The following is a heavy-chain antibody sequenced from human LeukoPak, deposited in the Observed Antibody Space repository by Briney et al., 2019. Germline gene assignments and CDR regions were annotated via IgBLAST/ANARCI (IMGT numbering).Heavy chain of an antibody. D-gene: IGHD6-25*01. Sequence: ASVKVSCKASGYPLTYYFRHWIRQTPGQGLEWVGWMKPTSGATKYAQKFQGRVTMTRDTSISTAYMELSGLRSDDTAVYYCAVAIQAAAIPAFDYWGQGTLVTVSS. J-gene: IGHJ4*02. CDR1: GYPLTYYF. CDR3: AVAIQAAAIPAFDY. V-gene: IGHV1-2*02. CDR2: MKPTSGAT.